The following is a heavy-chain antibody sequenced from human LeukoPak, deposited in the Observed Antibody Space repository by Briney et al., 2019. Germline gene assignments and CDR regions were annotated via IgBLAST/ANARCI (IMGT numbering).Heavy chain of an antibody. CDR2: INHSGST. V-gene: IGHV4-34*01. D-gene: IGHD3-10*01. CDR3: ARHRYYYGSGGYRGYFDY. Sequence: SETLSLTCAVYGGSFSGYYWSWIRQPPGKGLEWIGEINHSGSTNYNPSLKSRVTISVDTSKNQFSLKLSSVTAADTAVYYCARHRYYYGSGGYRGYFDYWGQGTLVTVSS. CDR1: GGSFSGYY. J-gene: IGHJ4*02.